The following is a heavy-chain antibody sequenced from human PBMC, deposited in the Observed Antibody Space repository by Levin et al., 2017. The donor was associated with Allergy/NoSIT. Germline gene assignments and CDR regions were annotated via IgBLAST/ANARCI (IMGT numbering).Heavy chain of an antibody. D-gene: IGHD3-16*01. J-gene: IGHJ5*02. CDR1: GFTFSSYA. V-gene: IGHV3-23*01. CDR2: ISGSGGST. Sequence: GGSLRLSCAASGFTFSSYAMSWVRQAPGKGLEWVSAISGSGGSTYYADSVKGRFTISRDNSKNTLYLQMNNLRAEDTAVYYCAKDLGVVSLLWSDETNWFDPWGQGTLVTVSS. CDR3: AKDLGVVSLLWSDETNWFDP.